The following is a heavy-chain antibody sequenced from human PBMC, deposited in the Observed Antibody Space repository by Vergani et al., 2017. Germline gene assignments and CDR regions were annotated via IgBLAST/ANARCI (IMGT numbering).Heavy chain of an antibody. CDR2: ISSNGGST. CDR1: GFTFSSYA. D-gene: IGHD6-13*01. CDR3: ASPIAAAGTGWFDP. Sequence: EVQLVESGGGLVQPGGSLRLSCSASGFTFSSYAMHWVRQAPGKGLEYVSAISSNGGSTYYADSVKGRFTISRDNSKNTLYLQMSSLRAEDTAVYYCASPIAAAGTGWFDPWGQGTLVTVSS. J-gene: IGHJ5*02. V-gene: IGHV3-64D*06.